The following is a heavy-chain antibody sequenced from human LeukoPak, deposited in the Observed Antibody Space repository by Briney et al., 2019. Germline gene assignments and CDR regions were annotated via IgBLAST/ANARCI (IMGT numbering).Heavy chain of an antibody. CDR1: GGSISSYY. Sequence: SETLSLTCTVSGGSISSYYWSWIRQPPGKGLEWIGYIYYSGSTNYNPSLKSRVTISVDTSKNQFSLKLSSVTAADTAVYYCARDVGYCSGGSCVPGPFDIWGQGTMVTVSS. D-gene: IGHD2-15*01. J-gene: IGHJ3*02. V-gene: IGHV4-59*01. CDR2: IYYSGST. CDR3: ARDVGYCSGGSCVPGPFDI.